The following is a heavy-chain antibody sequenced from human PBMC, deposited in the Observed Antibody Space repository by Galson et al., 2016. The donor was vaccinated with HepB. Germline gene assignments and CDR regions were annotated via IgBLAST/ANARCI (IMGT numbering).Heavy chain of an antibody. CDR2: ISYDGSNK. CDR1: GFTFRSYG. J-gene: IGHJ5*02. D-gene: IGHD6-19*01. Sequence: SLRLSCAVSGFTFRSYGIHWVRQAPGKGLEWVAVISYDGSNKYYADSVKGRFTISRDNSKNTLYLQMNSLRAEDTAMYYCAKSPHSSGWGHVDPWGQGTLVIVSS. V-gene: IGHV3-30*18. CDR3: AKSPHSSGWGHVDP.